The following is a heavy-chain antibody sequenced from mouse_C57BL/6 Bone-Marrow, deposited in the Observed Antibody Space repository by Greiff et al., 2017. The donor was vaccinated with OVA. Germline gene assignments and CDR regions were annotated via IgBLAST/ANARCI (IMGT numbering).Heavy chain of an antibody. CDR2: IRLKSDNYAT. CDR3: TESYYDYDLDYFDY. V-gene: IGHV6-3*01. CDR1: GFTFSNYW. Sequence: EVKLMESGGGLVQPGGSVKLSCVASGFTFSNYWMNWVRQSPEKGLEWIAQIRLKSDNYATHYAESVKGRFTIARDDSKSSVYLQMNNLRAEDTGIYYCTESYYDYDLDYFDYWGQGTTLTVSS. D-gene: IGHD2-4*01. J-gene: IGHJ2*01.